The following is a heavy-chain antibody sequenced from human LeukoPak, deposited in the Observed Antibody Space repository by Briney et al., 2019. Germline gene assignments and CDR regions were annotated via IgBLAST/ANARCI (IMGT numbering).Heavy chain of an antibody. CDR2: IRGRGGST. D-gene: IGHD3-22*01. CDR1: GLTFTNYA. V-gene: IGHV3-23*01. CDR3: AKHPGEGYFDSSGYYHYYFDY. J-gene: IGHJ4*02. Sequence: GGSLRLSCAVSGLTFTNYAMSWVRQAPGKGLEWVSAIRGRGGSTYYADSVKGRFTISRDNSKNTLYLRMNSLRAEDTAVYYCAKHPGEGYFDSSGYYHYYFDYWGQGTLVTVSS.